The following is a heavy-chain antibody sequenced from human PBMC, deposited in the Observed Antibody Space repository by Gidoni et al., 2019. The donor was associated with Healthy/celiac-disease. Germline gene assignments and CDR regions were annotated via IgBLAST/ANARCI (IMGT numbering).Heavy chain of an antibody. CDR2: SSGSAGST. Sequence: EAQRLESGGGSVQPGGSLRLSCAGSGFTFSSAAMSWVRQAPGKGLGWVSASSGSAGSTYYADSVNGRFTISRDHSKNTLYLQMNSLRVEATAVYYCASYYYDSSCYYYTSDAFDIWGQGTMVTVSS. J-gene: IGHJ3*02. CDR3: ASYYYDSSCYYYTSDAFDI. V-gene: IGHV3-23*01. D-gene: IGHD3-22*01. CDR1: GFTFSSAA.